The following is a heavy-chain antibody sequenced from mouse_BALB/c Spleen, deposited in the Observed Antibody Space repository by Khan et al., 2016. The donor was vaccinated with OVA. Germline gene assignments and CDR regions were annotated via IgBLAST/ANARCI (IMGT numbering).Heavy chain of an antibody. Sequence: MQLEESGAELVKPGASVKLSCTASGFNIKDTYIHWVKQRPEEGLEWIGRIDPANGNNKYDPKFQGKATITADTSSNTAYLHLSSLTSEDTAVYYCARTTMIMGFTYWGQGTLVTVSA. D-gene: IGHD2-4*01. CDR2: IDPANGNN. CDR3: ARTTMIMGFTY. V-gene: IGHV14-3*02. CDR1: GFNIKDTY. J-gene: IGHJ3*01.